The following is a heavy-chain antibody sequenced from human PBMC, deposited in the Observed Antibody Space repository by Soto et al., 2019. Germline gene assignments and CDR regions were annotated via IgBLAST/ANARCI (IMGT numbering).Heavy chain of an antibody. CDR1: GGSITSYH. V-gene: IGHV4-59*01. CDR2: IYYSGST. Sequence: PSETLSLTCIVSGGSITSYHWSWIRQPPGKGLEWIGYIYYSGSTNYNPSLKSRVTISVDTSKNQFSLKLSSVTAADTAVYYCARDNGLLATYDSSGRLYYYYGMDVWGQGTTVTVSS. J-gene: IGHJ6*02. D-gene: IGHD3-22*01. CDR3: ARDNGLLATYDSSGRLYYYYGMDV.